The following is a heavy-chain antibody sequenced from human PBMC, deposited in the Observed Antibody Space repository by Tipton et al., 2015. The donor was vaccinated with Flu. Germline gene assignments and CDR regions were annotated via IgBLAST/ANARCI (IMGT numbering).Heavy chain of an antibody. CDR1: GGSISSSTYD. Sequence: TLSLTCTVSGGSISSSTYDWGWGWIRQPPGKGLEWIANIYNSGRTHYNPSLKSRVSTSVDTSKNQFSLILSSVIAADTAVYYCARGSGSGTFLIFDSWGQ. J-gene: IGHJ4*02. CDR3: ARGSGSGTFLIFDS. CDR2: IYNSGRT. D-gene: IGHD3-10*01. V-gene: IGHV4-39*07.